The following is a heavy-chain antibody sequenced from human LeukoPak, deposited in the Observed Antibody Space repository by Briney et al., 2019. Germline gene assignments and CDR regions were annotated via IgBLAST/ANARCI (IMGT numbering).Heavy chain of an antibody. J-gene: IGHJ4*02. D-gene: IGHD3-10*01. CDR3: VGGPGY. CDR1: GFTFSNYA. CDR2: IKKDGSEK. Sequence: GGSLRLSCAASGFTFSNYAMSWVRQAPGKGLEWVANIKKDGSEKYYVDSVKGRFTISRDNAKNSLYLQMNSLRAEDTAVYYCVGGPGYWGQGTLVTVSS. V-gene: IGHV3-7*01.